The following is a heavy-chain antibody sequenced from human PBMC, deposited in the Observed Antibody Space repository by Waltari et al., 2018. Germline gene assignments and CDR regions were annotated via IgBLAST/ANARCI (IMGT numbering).Heavy chain of an antibody. V-gene: IGHV3-21*01. D-gene: IGHD4-17*01. CDR1: GFTFSDYT. CDR3: VRSDYGDYVGGYY. J-gene: IGHJ4*02. CDR2: ISSSSSFI. Sequence: EVQLVESGGGLVKPGGSLRLSCAASGFTFSDYTMSWVRQTPGKGLELVSSISSSSSFIYYADSVKGRFTISRDNAKNSLFLQMNSLRAEDTSVYYCVRSDYGDYVGGYYWGQGTVVTVSS.